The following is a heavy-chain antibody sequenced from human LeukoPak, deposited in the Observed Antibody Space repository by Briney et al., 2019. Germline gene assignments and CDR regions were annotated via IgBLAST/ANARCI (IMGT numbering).Heavy chain of an antibody. J-gene: IGHJ3*01. V-gene: IGHV3-23*01. CDR1: GFTVSNNF. D-gene: IGHD4-11*01. Sequence: GGSLRLSCAASGFTVSNNFMSWVRQAPGKGLEWVSGISGSGSNTYYADSVKGRFTISRDNSKNTLYLQMNSLRAEDAAVYYCANEYSKGDVWGQGTMVTVSS. CDR2: ISGSGSNT. CDR3: ANEYSKGDV.